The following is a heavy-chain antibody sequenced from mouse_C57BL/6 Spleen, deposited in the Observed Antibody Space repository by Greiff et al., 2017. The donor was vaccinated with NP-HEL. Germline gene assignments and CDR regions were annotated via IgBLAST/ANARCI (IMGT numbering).Heavy chain of an antibody. J-gene: IGHJ2*01. CDR1: GFTFTDYY. Sequence: EVKLMESGGGLVQPGGSLSLSCAASGFTFTDYYMSWVRQPPGKALEWLGFIRNKANGYTTEYSASVKGRFTISRDNSQSILYLQMNALGAEDSATYYCARYHSYFDYWGQGTTLTVSS. CDR2: IRNKANGYTT. CDR3: ARYHSYFDY. V-gene: IGHV7-3*01.